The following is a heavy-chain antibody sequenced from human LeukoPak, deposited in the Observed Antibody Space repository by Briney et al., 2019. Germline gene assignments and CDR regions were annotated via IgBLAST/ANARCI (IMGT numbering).Heavy chain of an antibody. Sequence: PSETLSLTCAVSGYSINSGYFWGWIRQPPGKGLEYIGSMYHSGSTYHNPSLKGRVTISVDTSKNQFSLKLTSVTAADTAVYYCARHRLFDSSGYYYDFDYWGQGTLVTVSS. CDR2: MYHSGST. D-gene: IGHD3-22*01. V-gene: IGHV4-38-2*01. CDR1: GYSINSGYF. J-gene: IGHJ4*02. CDR3: ARHRLFDSSGYYYDFDY.